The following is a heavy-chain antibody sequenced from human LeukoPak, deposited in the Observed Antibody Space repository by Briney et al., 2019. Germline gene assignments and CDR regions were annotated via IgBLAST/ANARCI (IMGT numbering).Heavy chain of an antibody. CDR3: AVAVNPAMED. CDR1: GYTFTSYY. V-gene: IGHV1-46*01. Sequence: ASGKVSCKASGYTFTSYYMHWVRQAPGQGLEWMGIIDPSGGSTSYAQKVQGRVTMTTAMSPSTVHMALGRLRSEDTAVYYCAVAVNPAMEDWGQGTLVTVSS. CDR2: IDPSGGST. J-gene: IGHJ4*02. D-gene: IGHD5-18*01.